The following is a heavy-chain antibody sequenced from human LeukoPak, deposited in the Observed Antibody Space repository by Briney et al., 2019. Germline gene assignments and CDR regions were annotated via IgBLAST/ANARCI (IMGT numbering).Heavy chain of an antibody. CDR3: ARDPTPPYSGYDFGWFDP. V-gene: IGHV4-39*07. Sequence: SETLSLTCTVSGGSISSSSYYWGWIRQPPGKGLEWIGSIYYSGSTYYNPSLKSRVTISVDTSKNQFSLKLSSVTAADTAVYYCARDPTPPYSGYDFGWFDPWGQGTLVTVSS. CDR1: GGSISSSSYY. CDR2: IYYSGST. J-gene: IGHJ5*02. D-gene: IGHD5-12*01.